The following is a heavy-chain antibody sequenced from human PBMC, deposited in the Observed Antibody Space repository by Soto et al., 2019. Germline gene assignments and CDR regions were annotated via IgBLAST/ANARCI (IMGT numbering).Heavy chain of an antibody. V-gene: IGHV4-31*03. CDR3: ARDGGGGATGKPYYYYGMDV. J-gene: IGHJ6*04. CDR2: IYYSEST. CDR1: GGSISSGGYY. Sequence: PSETLSLTCTVSGGSISSGGYYWSWIRQHPGKGLEWIGYIYYSESTYYNPSLKSRVTISVDTSKNQFSLKLSSVTAADTAVYYWARDGGGGATGKPYYYYGMDVGAKGTTAPVS. D-gene: IGHD1-26*01.